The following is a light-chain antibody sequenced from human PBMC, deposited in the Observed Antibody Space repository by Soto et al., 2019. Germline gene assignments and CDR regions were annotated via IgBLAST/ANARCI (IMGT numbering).Light chain of an antibody. CDR2: DAS. CDR1: QSISSS. CDR3: QHRSNWPSVT. V-gene: IGKV3-11*01. Sequence: EIVLTQSPATLSLSPGDRATLSCRASQSISSSLAWYRHQPGQAPRLLIYDASNRATGTPARFSGSGSGTHLTLTIRRLQPEYFGVYYCQHRSNWPSVTFGGGTKVDIK. J-gene: IGKJ4*01.